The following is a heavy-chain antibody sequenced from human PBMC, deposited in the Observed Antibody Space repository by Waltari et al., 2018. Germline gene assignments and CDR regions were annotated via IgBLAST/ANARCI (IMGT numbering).Heavy chain of an antibody. D-gene: IGHD3-10*01. CDR3: LGFGELGYYYMDV. V-gene: IGHV4-39*01. CDR1: GGSISSSSYY. J-gene: IGHJ6*03. CDR2: IYYSGST. Sequence: QLQLQESGPGLVKPSETLSLTCTVSGGSISSSSYYWGWIRQPPGKGLEWIGSIYYSGSTYYNPALSSRVTISVDTSKNQFSLKLSSVTAADTAVYYCLGFGELGYYYMDVWGKGTTVTVSS.